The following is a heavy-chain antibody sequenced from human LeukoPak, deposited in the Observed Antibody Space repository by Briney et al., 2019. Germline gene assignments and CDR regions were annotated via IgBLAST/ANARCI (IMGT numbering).Heavy chain of an antibody. CDR2: VYDTGST. CDR3: ATLPQNQDY. J-gene: IGHJ4*02. D-gene: IGHD1-14*01. V-gene: IGHV3-53*01. Sequence: PGGSLRLSCTASGFTVSGNYMTWVRQAPGKGLEWVSVVYDTGSTYYADSVKGRFTISRDNSKNTLYLQMNSLRVEDTAVYYCATLPQNQDYWGQGTLVTVSS. CDR1: GFTVSGNY.